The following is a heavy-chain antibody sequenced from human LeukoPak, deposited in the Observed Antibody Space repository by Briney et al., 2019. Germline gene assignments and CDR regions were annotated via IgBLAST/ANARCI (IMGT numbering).Heavy chain of an antibody. CDR3: ARGYYYDSRAFDY. V-gene: IGHV3-48*03. CDR1: GFTFSSYE. J-gene: IGHJ4*02. Sequence: PGGSLRLSCAASGFTFSSYEMNWVRQAPGKGLEWVSYISSSGTTVYYADSVKGRFTISRDNAKNSLYLQMNSLRAEDTAVYYCARGYYYDSRAFDYWGQGTLVTVPS. CDR2: ISSSGTTV. D-gene: IGHD3-22*01.